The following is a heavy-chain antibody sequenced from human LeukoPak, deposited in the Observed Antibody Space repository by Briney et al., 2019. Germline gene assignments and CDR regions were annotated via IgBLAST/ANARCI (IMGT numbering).Heavy chain of an antibody. D-gene: IGHD3-22*01. V-gene: IGHV3-53*01. Sequence: GGSLRLSCAVSGFTVSTNYMSWVRQAPGKGLEWVSIIYSDDSTYYADSVKGRFTISRDNSKNTVYLQMNNLRAEDTAVYYCARDLHPSYYDSSADGAFDIWGQGTMVTVSS. CDR1: GFTVSTNY. CDR3: ARDLHPSYYDSSADGAFDI. J-gene: IGHJ3*02. CDR2: IYSDDST.